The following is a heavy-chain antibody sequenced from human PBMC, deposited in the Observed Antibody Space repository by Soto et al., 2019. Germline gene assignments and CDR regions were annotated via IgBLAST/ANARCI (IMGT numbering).Heavy chain of an antibody. CDR1: GFTFSSYG. CDR3: ARDEDIVVVVASSGSSDAFDI. CDR2: IWYDGSNK. J-gene: IGHJ3*02. Sequence: GGSLRLSCAASGFTFSSYGMHWVRQAPGKGLEWVAVIWYDGSNKYYADSVKGRFTISRDNSKNTLYLQMNSLRAEDTAVYYCARDEDIVVVVASSGSSDAFDIWAQGTMVTVSS. V-gene: IGHV3-33*01. D-gene: IGHD2-15*01.